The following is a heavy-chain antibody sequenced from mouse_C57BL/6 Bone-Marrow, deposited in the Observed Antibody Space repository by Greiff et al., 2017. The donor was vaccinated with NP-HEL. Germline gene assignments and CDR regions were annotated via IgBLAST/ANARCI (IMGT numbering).Heavy chain of an antibody. Sequence: VQLQQPGAELVKPGASVKLSCKASGYTFTSYWMQWVKQRPGQGLEWIGEIDPSDSYTNYNQKFKGKATLTVDTSSSTAYMQLSSLTSEDSAVYYGAREGWLLLAWFAYWGQGTLVTVSA. J-gene: IGHJ3*01. CDR2: IDPSDSYT. CDR3: AREGWLLLAWFAY. V-gene: IGHV1-50*01. D-gene: IGHD2-3*01. CDR1: GYTFTSYW.